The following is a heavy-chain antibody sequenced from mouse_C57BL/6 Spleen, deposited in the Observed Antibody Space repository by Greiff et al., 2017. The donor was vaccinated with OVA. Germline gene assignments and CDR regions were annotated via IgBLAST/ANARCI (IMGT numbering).Heavy chain of an antibody. Sequence: QVQLQQPGAELVMPGASVKLSCKASGYTFPSYWMHWVKQRPGQGLEWIGEIDPSDSYTNYNQKFKGKSTLTVDKSSSTAYMQLSSLTSEDSAVYYCATITTVVDDYFDYWGQGTTLTVSS. V-gene: IGHV1-69*01. D-gene: IGHD1-1*01. CDR3: ATITTVVDDYFDY. CDR2: IDPSDSYT. CDR1: GYTFPSYW. J-gene: IGHJ2*01.